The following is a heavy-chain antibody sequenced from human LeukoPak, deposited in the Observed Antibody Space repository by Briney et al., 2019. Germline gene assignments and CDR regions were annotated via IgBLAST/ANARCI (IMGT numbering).Heavy chain of an antibody. Sequence: ASVKVSCKASGYTFTSYDINWVRQATGQGLEWMGWMNPNSGNTGYAQKFQGRVTMTRNTSISTAYMELSSLRSEDTAVYYCASGSSSGYYYYYGMDVWGQGTTVTVSS. J-gene: IGHJ6*02. CDR3: ASGSSSGYYYYYGMDV. CDR1: GYTFTSYD. V-gene: IGHV1-8*01. D-gene: IGHD6-6*01. CDR2: MNPNSGNT.